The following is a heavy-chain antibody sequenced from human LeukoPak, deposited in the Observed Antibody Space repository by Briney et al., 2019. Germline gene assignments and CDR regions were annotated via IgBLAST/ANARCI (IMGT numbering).Heavy chain of an antibody. J-gene: IGHJ5*02. Sequence: ASVKVSCKASGGTFSSYAISWVRQAPGQGLEWMGGIIPIFGTANYAQKFQGRVAITTDESTSTAYMELSSLRSEDTAVYYCARGGDGYNRENWFDPWGQGTLVTVSS. CDR1: GGTFSSYA. D-gene: IGHD5-24*01. CDR2: IIPIFGTA. CDR3: ARGGDGYNRENWFDP. V-gene: IGHV1-69*05.